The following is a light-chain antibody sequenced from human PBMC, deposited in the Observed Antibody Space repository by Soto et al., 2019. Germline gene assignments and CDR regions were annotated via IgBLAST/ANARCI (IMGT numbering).Light chain of an antibody. CDR1: SSDVGGHNF. V-gene: IGLV2-14*01. CDR2: DVS. J-gene: IGLJ2*01. Sequence: QSALTQPASVSGSPGQAITISCTGTSSDVGGHNFVSWYQQHPGNAPKLMISDVSKRPSGVSNRFSGSKSGNTASLTISGLQAEDEADYYCRSYTSSRNLVVFGGGTKLTVL. CDR3: RSYTSSRNLVV.